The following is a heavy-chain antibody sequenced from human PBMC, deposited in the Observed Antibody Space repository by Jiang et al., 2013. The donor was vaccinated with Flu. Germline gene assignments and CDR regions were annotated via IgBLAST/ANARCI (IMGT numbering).Heavy chain of an antibody. J-gene: IGHJ4*02. D-gene: IGHD3/OR15-3a*01. Sequence: TSGSTDYPQKFQGRVTMTRDTSTSTVYMELRSLKSEDTAVYYCARGESFGRSFDYWGQGTLVTVSS. V-gene: IGHV1-46*01. CDR2: TSGST. CDR3: ARGESFGRSFDY.